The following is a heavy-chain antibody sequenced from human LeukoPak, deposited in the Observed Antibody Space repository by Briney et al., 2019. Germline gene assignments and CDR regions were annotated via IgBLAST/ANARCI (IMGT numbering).Heavy chain of an antibody. CDR1: GFTFSSYA. V-gene: IGHV3-23*01. Sequence: QPGGSLRLSCAASGFTFSSYAMSWVRQAPGKGLEWVSAISGSGGSTYYADSVKGRFTISRDNAKNSLYLQMNSLRDEDTAVYYCARGWSGELLHDAFDIWGQGTMVTVSS. CDR3: ARGWSGELLHDAFDI. D-gene: IGHD3-10*01. CDR2: ISGSGGST. J-gene: IGHJ3*02.